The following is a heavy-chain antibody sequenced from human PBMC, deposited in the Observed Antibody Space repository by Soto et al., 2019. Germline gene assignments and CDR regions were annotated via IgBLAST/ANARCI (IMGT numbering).Heavy chain of an antibody. Sequence: QVQLVQSGAEVKKPGSSVKVSCKASGGTFSSYAISWVRQAPGQGLEWMGGIIPIFGTANYAQKFQGRVTITADESTNTAYMELSSLGSEDTAVYYCAGSPLNYYDSSGYYANAFDIWGQGTIVTVSS. CDR2: IIPIFGTA. J-gene: IGHJ3*02. CDR3: AGSPLNYYDSSGYYANAFDI. CDR1: GGTFSSYA. V-gene: IGHV1-69*01. D-gene: IGHD3-22*01.